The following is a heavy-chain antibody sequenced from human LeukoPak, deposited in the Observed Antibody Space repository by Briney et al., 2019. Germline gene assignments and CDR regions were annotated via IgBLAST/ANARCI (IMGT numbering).Heavy chain of an antibody. CDR2: IRSKAYGGTT. Sequence: GGSLRLSCTASGFTFGDYAMSWVRQAPGKGLEWVGSIRSKAYGGTTEYAASVKGRFTISRDDSKSIAYLQMNGLKTEDTAVYYCTRWDSAWYDYWGQGTLVTVSS. CDR1: GFTFGDYA. V-gene: IGHV3-49*04. J-gene: IGHJ4*02. D-gene: IGHD6-19*01. CDR3: TRWDSAWYDY.